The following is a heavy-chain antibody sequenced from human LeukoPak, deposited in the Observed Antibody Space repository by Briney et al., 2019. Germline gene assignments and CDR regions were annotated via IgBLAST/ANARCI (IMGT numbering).Heavy chain of an antibody. CDR1: GSTFSTYE. V-gene: IGHV3-48*03. J-gene: IGHJ4*02. CDR2: ISSSGSTI. CDR3: ARVGPLRFLERFPNYFDY. D-gene: IGHD3-3*01. Sequence: PGGSLRLSCAASGSTFSTYETSWVRQASGKGLEWISYISSSGSTIYYADSVKGRFTISRDNAKNSLYLQMNSLRAEDTAVYYCARVGPLRFLERFPNYFDYWGQGTLVTVSS.